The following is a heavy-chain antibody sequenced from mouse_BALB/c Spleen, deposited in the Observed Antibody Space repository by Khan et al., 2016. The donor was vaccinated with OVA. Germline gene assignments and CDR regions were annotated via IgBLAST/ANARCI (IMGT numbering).Heavy chain of an antibody. D-gene: IGHD2-14*01. J-gene: IGHJ3*01. CDR2: IDPANGNT. CDR1: GFNIKDTY. Sequence: VQLQQSGAELVKPGASVKLSCTASGFNIKDTYMHWVKQRPEQGLEWIGRIDPANGNTKYDPKFQGKATITADTSSNTAYLQLSSLTSEDTAVYYCARDYRYDRPFAYWGQGTLVTVSA. V-gene: IGHV14-3*02. CDR3: ARDYRYDRPFAY.